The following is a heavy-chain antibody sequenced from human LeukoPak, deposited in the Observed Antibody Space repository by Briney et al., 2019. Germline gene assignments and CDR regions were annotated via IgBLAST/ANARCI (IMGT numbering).Heavy chain of an antibody. V-gene: IGHV3-48*01. CDR3: ARDHGYAGLDY. D-gene: IGHD1-1*01. CDR2: ITSSSSTI. CDR1: GFTFSSYT. Sequence: GGSLRLSCAASGFTFSSYTMNWVRQAPGKGLEWVSYITSSSSTIYYADSVKGRFTISRDNAKSSLYLQMNSLRAEDTAIYYCARDHGYAGLDYWGQGTLVTVSS. J-gene: IGHJ4*02.